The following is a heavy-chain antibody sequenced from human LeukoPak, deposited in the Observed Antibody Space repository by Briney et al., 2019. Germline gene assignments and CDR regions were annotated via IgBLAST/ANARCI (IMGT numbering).Heavy chain of an antibody. J-gene: IGHJ5*02. CDR1: GGSISSTSHY. D-gene: IGHD6-13*01. CDR2: IYHSGST. CDR3: ATSPTGVFSSSSVRFDP. Sequence: SETLSLTCTVSGGSISSTSHYWGWIRQPPGKGLEWIGSIYHSGSTYYNPSLKSRVTISVDTSKNQFSLRLSSVTAADTAVYYCATSPTGVFSSSSVRFDPWGQGALVTVSS. V-gene: IGHV4-39*07.